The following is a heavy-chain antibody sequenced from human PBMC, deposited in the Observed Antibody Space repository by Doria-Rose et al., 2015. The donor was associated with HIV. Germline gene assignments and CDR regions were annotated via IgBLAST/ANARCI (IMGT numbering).Heavy chain of an antibody. J-gene: IGHJ4*02. Sequence: QVQPQESGAGLLKPSETLSLTCAVYGASFSDYYWSWIRQPPGKGLEWIGEINHRGSTNYKSSLKSRVTMSVDTSKNHPPRNLSSVTAADTAVYYCARGNWYGGGPLPHDYWGQGTLVTVSS. CDR2: INHRGST. CDR1: GASFSDYY. V-gene: IGHV4-34*01. D-gene: IGHD6-13*01. CDR3: ARGNWYGGGPLPHDY.